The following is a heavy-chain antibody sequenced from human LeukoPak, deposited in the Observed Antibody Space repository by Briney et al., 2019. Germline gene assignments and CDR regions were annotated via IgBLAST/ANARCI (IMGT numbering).Heavy chain of an antibody. CDR3: ARGCFYDRSPYCPFDY. D-gene: IGHD3-22*01. J-gene: IGHJ4*02. V-gene: IGHV3-53*01. CDR2: IYSGGRT. CDR1: GFIVSNND. Sequence: PGGSLRLSCAASGFIVSNNDMSWVRQAPGKGLEWVSLIYSGGRTYYADSVKGRFTISRDNSKNTLYLQMNSLRGEDTAVYYCARGCFYDRSPYCPFDYLGQGTLVTVSS.